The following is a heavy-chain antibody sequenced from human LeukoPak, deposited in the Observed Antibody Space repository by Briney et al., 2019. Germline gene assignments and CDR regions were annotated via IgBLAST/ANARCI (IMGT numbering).Heavy chain of an antibody. V-gene: IGHV3-23*01. D-gene: IGHD6-13*01. CDR1: GFTFSNAW. CDR3: AKEWYSSSWSFDY. CDR2: ISGSGGST. J-gene: IGHJ4*02. Sequence: GGSLRLSCAASGFTFSNAWMSWVRQAPGKGLEWVSAISGSGGSTFYADSVEGRFTISRDNSKNTLYLQMNSLRAEDTAVYYCAKEWYSSSWSFDYWGQGTLVTVSS.